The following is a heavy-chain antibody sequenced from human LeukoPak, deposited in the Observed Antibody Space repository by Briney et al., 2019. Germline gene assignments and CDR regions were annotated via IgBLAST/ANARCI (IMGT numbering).Heavy chain of an antibody. V-gene: IGHV3-23*01. CDR1: GFTFRDYV. J-gene: IGHJ4*02. CDR2: ITSSSGSI. D-gene: IGHD6-19*01. Sequence: GGSLRLSCAASGFTFRDYVMSWVRQAPGKGLVWVSAITSSSGSIHYADSVKGRFTISRDNSKDTLYLQMNSLRAEDTAVYYCAKGPPIAVAGTAGGYWGQGTLVTVSS. CDR3: AKGPPIAVAGTAGGY.